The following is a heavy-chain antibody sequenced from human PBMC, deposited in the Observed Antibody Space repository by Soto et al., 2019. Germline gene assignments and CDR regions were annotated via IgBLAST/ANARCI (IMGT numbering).Heavy chain of an antibody. CDR3: ARTRDDYYDSSGYYDDDAFDI. V-gene: IGHV4-4*02. J-gene: IGHJ3*02. CDR1: GGSISSSNW. CDR2: IYHSGST. Sequence: XETLALTGAVSGGSISSSNWWGCVRQPPGKGLEWIGEIYHSGSTNYSPSLKSRVTISVDKSKNQFSLKLSSVTAADTAVYYCARTRDDYYDSSGYYDDDAFDIWGQGTMVTVSS. D-gene: IGHD3-22*01.